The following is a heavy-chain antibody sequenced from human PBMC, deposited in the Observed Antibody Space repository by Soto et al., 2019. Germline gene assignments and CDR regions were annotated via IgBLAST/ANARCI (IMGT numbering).Heavy chain of an antibody. J-gene: IGHJ3*02. CDR1: GLSFSSYT. CDR3: ARDGYYDFWTGYYADAFDI. CDR2: ISSSSSTI. Sequence: GTLRLRCAASGLSFSSYTMNWVRQAPGRGLEWVSYISSSSSTIYYADSVKGRFTISRDNAKNSLYLQMNSLRDEDTAVYYCARDGYYDFWTGYYADAFDIWGQGTMVKVSS. V-gene: IGHV3-48*02. D-gene: IGHD3-3*01.